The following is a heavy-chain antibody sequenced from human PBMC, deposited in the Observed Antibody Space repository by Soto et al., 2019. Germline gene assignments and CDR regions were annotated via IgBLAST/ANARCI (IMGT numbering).Heavy chain of an antibody. CDR3: ARFNMVRGVSFDY. D-gene: IGHD3-10*01. V-gene: IGHV4-31*03. CDR2: IYYCGST. CDR1: GGSISSGGYY. J-gene: IGHJ4*02. Sequence: QVQLQESGPGLVKPSQTLSLTCTVSGGSISSGGYYWSWIRQHPGKGLEWIGYIYYCGSTYYNPSLKSRVTISGDTSKNQFSRKLSSVTAADTAVYYCARFNMVRGVSFDYWGQGTLVTVSS.